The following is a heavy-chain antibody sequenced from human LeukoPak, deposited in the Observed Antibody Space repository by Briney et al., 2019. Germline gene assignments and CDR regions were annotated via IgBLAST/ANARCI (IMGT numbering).Heavy chain of an antibody. CDR1: GYSISSAYY. Sequence: SETLSLTCAVPGYSISSAYYWGWIRQPPGKGLEWIGNIYHSGSTYYHPSLRSRVVISLDTSKNQFSLRLPSVTAADTAVYYCARLLNVVRGVLIDYWGQGTLVTVSS. J-gene: IGHJ4*02. CDR2: IYHSGST. V-gene: IGHV4-38-2*01. CDR3: ARLLNVVRGVLIDY. D-gene: IGHD3-10*01.